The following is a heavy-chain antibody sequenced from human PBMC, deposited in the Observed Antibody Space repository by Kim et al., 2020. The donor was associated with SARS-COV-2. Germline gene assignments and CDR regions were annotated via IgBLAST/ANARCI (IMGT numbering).Heavy chain of an antibody. CDR3: ANLQFDY. J-gene: IGHJ4*02. Sequence: GGSLRLSCAASGFTFSAYGMSWVRQVPGKGLEWVSAITDSGGSTYHADSVKGRFTISRDNSKNTLYLQMNSLRAEDTAVYYCANLQFDYWGQGTLVTVSS. V-gene: IGHV3-23*01. CDR2: ITDSGGST. CDR1: GFTFSAYG.